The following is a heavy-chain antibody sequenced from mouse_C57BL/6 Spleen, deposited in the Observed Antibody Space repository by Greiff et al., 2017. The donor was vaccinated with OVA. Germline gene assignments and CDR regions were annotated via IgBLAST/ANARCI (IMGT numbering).Heavy chain of an antibody. CDR1: GFTFSNYW. CDR2: IRLKSDTYAT. CDR3: TVAGTAYYFDY. V-gene: IGHV6-3*01. D-gene: IGHD4-1*01. J-gene: IGHJ2*01. Sequence: EVKLMESGGGLVQPGGSMKLSCVASGFTFSNYWMNWVRQSPEKGLEWVAQIRLKSDTYATHYAESVKGRFTISRDDSKSSVYLQMNNLRAEDTGIYYCTVAGTAYYFDYWGQGTTLTVSS.